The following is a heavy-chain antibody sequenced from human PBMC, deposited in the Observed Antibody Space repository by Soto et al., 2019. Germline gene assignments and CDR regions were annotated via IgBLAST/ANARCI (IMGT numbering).Heavy chain of an antibody. V-gene: IGHV1-46*03. J-gene: IGHJ4*02. D-gene: IGHD6-19*01. CDR1: GYTFTSHY. CDR3: SRGLWQWLFDY. CDR2: IDPSGGAT. Sequence: QVQLVQSGAEVKKPGASVMVSCRASGYTFTSHYMHWVRQAPGQGLEWMGMIDPSGGATTYAQKFQGRVTRTRDTSTTTGYMELSSLRPEDTAVYSCSRGLWQWLFDYWGQGTLVTVSS.